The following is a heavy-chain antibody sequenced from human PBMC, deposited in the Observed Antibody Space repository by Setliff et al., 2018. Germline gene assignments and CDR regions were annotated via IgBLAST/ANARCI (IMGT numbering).Heavy chain of an antibody. CDR2: IIGSGTST. D-gene: IGHD3-3*01. CDR1: GFSFSSYA. Sequence: GGSLRLSCAASGFSFSSYAMSWVRQAPGKGLEWVSSIIGSGTSTYYADSVQGRFTISRDNHKNTLYLQMNSLRVEDTAIYYCAKSPHDFWSGRVFFDFWGQGMLVTVSS. J-gene: IGHJ4*01. V-gene: IGHV3-23*01. CDR3: AKSPHDFWSGRVFFDF.